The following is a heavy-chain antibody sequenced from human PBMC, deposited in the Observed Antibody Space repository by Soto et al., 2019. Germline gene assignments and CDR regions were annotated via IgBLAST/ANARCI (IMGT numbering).Heavy chain of an antibody. V-gene: IGHV4-59*01. CDR2: IYYSGST. CDR1: GGSISSYY. CDR3: ARHSNSNPYYYYYYMDV. D-gene: IGHD4-4*01. Sequence: SETLSLTCTVSGGSISSYYWSWIRQPPGKGLEWIGYIYYSGSTNYNPSLKSRVTISVDTSKNQFSLKLSSVTAADTAVYYCARHSNSNPYYYYYYMDVWGKGTTVTVSS. J-gene: IGHJ6*03.